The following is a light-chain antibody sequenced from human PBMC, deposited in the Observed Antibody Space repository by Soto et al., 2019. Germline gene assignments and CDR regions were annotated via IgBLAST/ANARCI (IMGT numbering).Light chain of an antibody. J-gene: IGLJ1*01. V-gene: IGLV2-14*01. CDR3: SSYTTSNTLV. CDR1: SGDIATYNY. Sequence: QSVLTQPASVSGSPGQSITLSCTGTSGDIATYNYVSWYQQHPGKAPKLMIYEVSNRPSGVSRRFSGSKSGHTASLTISGLQAEDEADYYCSSYTTSNTLVFXTGTKLTVL. CDR2: EVS.